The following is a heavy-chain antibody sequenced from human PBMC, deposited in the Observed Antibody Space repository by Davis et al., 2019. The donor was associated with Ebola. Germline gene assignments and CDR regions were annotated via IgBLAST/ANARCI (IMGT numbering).Heavy chain of an antibody. CDR2: IYYTGST. CDR3: ARYCSNTGCPVNWFDP. Sequence: PSETLSLTCTVSGGSISRGGSYWTWIRQHPGKGLEWIGHIYYTGSTYYNSSLKSRVTFSLDTSKNQFSLQLNSVTAADTAVYYCARYCSNTGCPVNWFDPWGPGALVTVSS. J-gene: IGHJ5*02. D-gene: IGHD2-2*01. V-gene: IGHV4-31*03. CDR1: GGSISRGGSY.